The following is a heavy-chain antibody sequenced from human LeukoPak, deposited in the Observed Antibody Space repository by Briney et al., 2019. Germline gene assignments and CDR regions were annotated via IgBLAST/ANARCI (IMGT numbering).Heavy chain of an antibody. J-gene: IGHJ4*02. D-gene: IGHD1-26*01. Sequence: GGSLRLSCAASGFTFISYAMSWVRQAPGKGLEWVSSLSGNAGRPYYADSVKGRFTISRDNSKNTLYLQMNSLRAEDTAVYYCAKDSLQWELQRIIDYWGQGTLVTVSS. CDR1: GFTFISYA. CDR2: LSGNAGRP. V-gene: IGHV3-23*01. CDR3: AKDSLQWELQRIIDY.